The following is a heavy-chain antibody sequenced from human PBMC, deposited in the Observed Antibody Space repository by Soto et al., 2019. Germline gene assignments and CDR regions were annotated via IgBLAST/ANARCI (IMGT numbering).Heavy chain of an antibody. CDR3: ARASILLWFGELLD. V-gene: IGHV4-34*01. J-gene: IGHJ4*02. CDR1: GGSFSGYY. CDR2: INHSGST. Sequence: SETLSLTCAVYGGSFSGYYWSWIRQPPGKGLEWIGEINHSGSTNYNPSLKSRVTISVDTSKNQFSLKLSSVTAADTAVYYCARASILLWFGELLDWGQGTLVTVSS. D-gene: IGHD3-10*01.